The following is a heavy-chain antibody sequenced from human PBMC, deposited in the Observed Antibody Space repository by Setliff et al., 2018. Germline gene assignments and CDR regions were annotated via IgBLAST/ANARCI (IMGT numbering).Heavy chain of an antibody. CDR2: VHASGSP. CDR3: AKERYFDWFFEN. CDR1: GGSIRSGSFY. J-gene: IGHJ4*02. Sequence: KPSETLSLTCTVSGGSIRSGSFYWSWIRQSAEKGLEWIGRVHASGSPNYNPSFKGRVTISLDTSTNQFSLNLNSVTAADTAVYYCAKERYFDWFFENWGQGTLVTVSS. D-gene: IGHD3-9*01. V-gene: IGHV4-61*02.